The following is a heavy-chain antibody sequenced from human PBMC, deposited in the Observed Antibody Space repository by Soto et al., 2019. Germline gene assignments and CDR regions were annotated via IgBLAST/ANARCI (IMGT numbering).Heavy chain of an antibody. J-gene: IGHJ4*02. CDR3: TRDQRYSSAV. CDR1: GFDFTNSW. CDR2: VNSDGSIT. V-gene: IGHV3-74*01. Sequence: EVQLVESGGGLVQPGGSLRLSCAASGFDFTNSWMHWVRQAPGKGLVWVSHVNSDGSITTYADSVKGRFTIYRDNAKNTVYLQMNSLRVEDTAVYDCTRDQRYSSAVWGQGTLVTVSS. D-gene: IGHD5-18*01.